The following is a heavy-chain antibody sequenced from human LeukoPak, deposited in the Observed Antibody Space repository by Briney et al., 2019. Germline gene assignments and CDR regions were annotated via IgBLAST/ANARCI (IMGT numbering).Heavy chain of an antibody. J-gene: IGHJ4*02. CDR1: GGTFSSYA. Sequence: ASVKVSCKASGGTFSSYAISWVRQAPGQGLEWMGGIIPIFGTANYAQKFQGRVTITAYESTSTAYMELSSLRSEDTAVYYCARGIEWETTHDYWGQGTLVTVSS. D-gene: IGHD1-26*01. V-gene: IGHV1-69*13. CDR2: IIPIFGTA. CDR3: ARGIEWETTHDY.